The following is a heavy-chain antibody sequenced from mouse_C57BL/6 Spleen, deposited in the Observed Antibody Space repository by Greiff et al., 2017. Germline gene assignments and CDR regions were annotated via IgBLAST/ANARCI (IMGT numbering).Heavy chain of an antibody. J-gene: IGHJ2*01. CDR1: GYTFTDYE. CDR2: IDPETGGP. V-gene: IGHV1-15*01. Sequence: VKLMESGAELVRPGASVTLSCKASGYTFTDYEMHWVKQTPVHGLEWIGAIDPETGGPAYNQKFKGKAILTADKSSSTAYMELRSLTSEDSAVYYCTRDYYGSTSGYWGQGTTLTVSS. D-gene: IGHD1-1*01. CDR3: TRDYYGSTSGY.